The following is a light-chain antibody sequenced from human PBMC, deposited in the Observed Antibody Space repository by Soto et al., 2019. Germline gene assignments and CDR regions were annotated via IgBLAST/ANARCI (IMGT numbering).Light chain of an antibody. V-gene: IGLV2-8*01. J-gene: IGLJ2*01. CDR1: SSDVGGYNY. CDR2: EVS. CDR3: SSYAGSNVI. Sequence: QSVLTQPPSASGSPGQSVTISCTGTSSDVGGYNYVSWYQQCSGKAPKLMIYEVSKRPSGVPDRFSGSKSGNTAFLTVSGLQAEDEADYYCSSYAGSNVIFGGGTKVTVL.